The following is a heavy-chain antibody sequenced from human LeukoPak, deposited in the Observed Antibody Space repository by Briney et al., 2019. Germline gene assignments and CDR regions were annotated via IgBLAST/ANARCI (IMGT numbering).Heavy chain of an antibody. CDR3: ARAPGYSGYGFFDY. D-gene: IGHD5-12*01. CDR1: GGSISSSNW. CDR2: IYHSGST. Sequence: SETLSPTCAVSGGSISSSNWWSWVRQPPGKGLEWIGEIYHSGSTNYNPSLKSRVTISVDKSKNQFPLKLSSVTAADTAVYYCARAPGYSGYGFFDYWGQGTLVTVSS. V-gene: IGHV4-4*02. J-gene: IGHJ4*02.